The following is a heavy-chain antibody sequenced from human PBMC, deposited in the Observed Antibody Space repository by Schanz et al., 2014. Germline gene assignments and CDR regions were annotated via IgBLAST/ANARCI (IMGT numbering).Heavy chain of an antibody. V-gene: IGHV3-23*04. CDR3: AKNQYDDVDLSSFYFDF. J-gene: IGHJ4*02. D-gene: IGHD3-10*02. Sequence: VQLVESGGGVVQPGRSLRLSCAASGFTFSSYGMNWLRQAPGKGLEWVSAISGSGGSTYYADSVKGRFTISRDNSKNTLYLQMNSLRPEDTAIYYCAKNQYDDVDLSSFYFDFWGQGTLVTGSS. CDR2: ISGSGGST. CDR1: GFTFSSYG.